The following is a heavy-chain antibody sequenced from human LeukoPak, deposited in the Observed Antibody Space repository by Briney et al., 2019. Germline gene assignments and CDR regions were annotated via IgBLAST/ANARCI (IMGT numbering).Heavy chain of an antibody. J-gene: IGHJ4*02. V-gene: IGHV4-4*07. CDR1: GGSLSNYY. CDR3: ASLGGYDYGSSDY. D-gene: IGHD5-12*01. CDR2: IYTSGRT. Sequence: SETLSLTCTVPGGSLSNYYWSWIRQTAGKGLDWIGRIYTSGRTSYNPSLKSRVTMSVDTSKNQFSLKLSSVTAADTAVYYCASLGGYDYGSSDYWGQGTLVTVSS.